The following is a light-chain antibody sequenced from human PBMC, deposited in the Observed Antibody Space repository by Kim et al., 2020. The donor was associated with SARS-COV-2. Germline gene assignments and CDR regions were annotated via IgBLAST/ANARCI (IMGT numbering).Light chain of an antibody. CDR1: NIGSKS. CDR2: YDS. CDR3: QVWDSSSDHRV. J-gene: IGLJ3*02. Sequence: PGKTARITCGGNNIGSKSVHGYQQKPGQATVLVIYYDSDRPSGIPERFSGSNSGNTATLTISRVEAGDEADYYCQVWDSSSDHRVFGGGTKLTVL. V-gene: IGLV3-21*04.